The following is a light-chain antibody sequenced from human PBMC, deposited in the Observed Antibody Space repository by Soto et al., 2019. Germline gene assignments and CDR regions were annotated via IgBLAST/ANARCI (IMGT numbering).Light chain of an antibody. V-gene: IGKV3-15*01. CDR3: QQYNNWPGT. J-gene: IGKJ4*01. CDR1: QSVPRN. CDR2: DAS. Sequence: EIVLTQSPASLSLSPGDRATPSCRASQSVPRNLAWYQQRPGQAPRLLIYDASTRATGIPARFSGSGSGTEFTLTISSLQSEDFAVYYCQQYNNWPGTFGGGTKVDI.